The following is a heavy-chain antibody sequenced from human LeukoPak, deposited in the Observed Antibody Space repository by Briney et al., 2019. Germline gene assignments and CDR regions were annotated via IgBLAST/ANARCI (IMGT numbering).Heavy chain of an antibody. D-gene: IGHD1-26*01. Sequence: GGSLTLSCAASGFIFSNYWMHWVRQAPGKGLVWVSRINSDGSSISYADSVKGRFTISRDNAKNTLYLQMNSLRAEDTAVYYCTSLGGLDHRGQGTLVTVSS. CDR3: TSLGGLDH. CDR1: GFIFSNYW. J-gene: IGHJ4*02. CDR2: INSDGSSI. V-gene: IGHV3-74*01.